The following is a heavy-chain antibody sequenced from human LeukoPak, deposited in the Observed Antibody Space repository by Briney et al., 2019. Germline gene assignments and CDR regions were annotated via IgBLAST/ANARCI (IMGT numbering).Heavy chain of an antibody. D-gene: IGHD5-24*01. CDR2: IIPIFGTA. CDR3: AREKATINYYYYYMDV. CDR1: GGTFSSYA. V-gene: IGHV1-69*06. Sequence: SVKVSCKASGGTFSSYAISWVRQAPGQGLEWMGGIIPIFGTANYAQKFQGRVTITADKSTSTAYMELSSLRSEDTAVYYCAREKATINYYYYYMDVWGKGTTVTISS. J-gene: IGHJ6*03.